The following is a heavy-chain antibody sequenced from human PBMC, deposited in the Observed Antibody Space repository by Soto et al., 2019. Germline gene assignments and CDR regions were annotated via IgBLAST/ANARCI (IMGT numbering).Heavy chain of an antibody. J-gene: IGHJ4*02. CDR1: GGTFSSYA. Sequence: QVQLVQSGAEVKKPGSSVKVSCKASGGTFSSYAISWVRQAPGQGLEWMGGIIPIFGTANYAQKFQGRVTITADESTSTAYMELSSLRTEDTAVYYCGVSLSSISDRCYFDYWGQGTLVTVSS. CDR2: IIPIFGTA. D-gene: IGHD3-22*01. CDR3: GVSLSSISDRCYFDY. V-gene: IGHV1-69*01.